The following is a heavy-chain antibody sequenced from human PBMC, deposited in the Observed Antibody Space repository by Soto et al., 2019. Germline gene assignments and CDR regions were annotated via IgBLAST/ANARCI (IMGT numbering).Heavy chain of an antibody. CDR3: ARGGNYGYYYGMDV. CDR2: ISSSSSTI. V-gene: IGHV3-48*02. D-gene: IGHD1-26*01. CDR1: GFTFSSYS. Sequence: GGSLRLSCAASGFTFSSYSMNWVRQAPGKGLEWVSYISSSSSTIYYADSVKGRFTVSRDNAKNSLYLQMNSLRDEDTAVYYCARGGNYGYYYGMDVWGQGTTVTVSS. J-gene: IGHJ6*02.